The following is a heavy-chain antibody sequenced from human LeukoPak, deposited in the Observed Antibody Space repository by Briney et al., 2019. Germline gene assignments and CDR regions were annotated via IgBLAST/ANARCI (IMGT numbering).Heavy chain of an antibody. CDR3: TKSPPGGDKWLFVES. J-gene: IGHJ5*02. V-gene: IGHV4-59*01. Sequence: SETLSLTCSVSGGSMNNYYWSWIRQPPGKGLEWIGYIYYTGNTNYNPFFRSRGTLAIDTSRNQSSLKLRSVTAAETAIYYCTKSPPGGDKWLFVESWGQGTLVTVSS. CDR2: IYYTGNT. D-gene: IGHD5-12*01. CDR1: GGSMNNYY.